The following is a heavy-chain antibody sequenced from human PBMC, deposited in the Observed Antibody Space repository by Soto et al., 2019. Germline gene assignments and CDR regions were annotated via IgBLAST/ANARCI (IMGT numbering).Heavy chain of an antibody. CDR3: AREGALLRYFDWSSIDY. D-gene: IGHD3-9*01. V-gene: IGHV3-7*01. Sequence: GGSLRLSCAASGFTFSSYWMSWVRQAPGKGLEWVANIKQDGSEKYYVDSVKGRFTISRDNAKNSLYLQMDSLRAEDTAVYYCAREGALLRYFDWSSIDYWGQGTLVTVSS. CDR2: IKQDGSEK. J-gene: IGHJ4*02. CDR1: GFTFSSYW.